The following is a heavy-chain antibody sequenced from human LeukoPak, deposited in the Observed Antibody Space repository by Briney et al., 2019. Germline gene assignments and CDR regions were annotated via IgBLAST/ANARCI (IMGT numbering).Heavy chain of an antibody. CDR2: ISSSGGTI. CDR3: AREFCSSTRCYGTFDY. J-gene: IGHJ4*02. V-gene: IGHV3-48*02. CDR1: GFTFSSYN. D-gene: IGHD2-2*01. Sequence: GGSLRLSCAASGFTFSSYNMKWVRQTPGKGLDWLSYISSSGGTIYYADSVKGRFTISRDNAKSSLYLQMDSLRDEDTAVYYCAREFCSSTRCYGTFDYWGQGTLVTVSS.